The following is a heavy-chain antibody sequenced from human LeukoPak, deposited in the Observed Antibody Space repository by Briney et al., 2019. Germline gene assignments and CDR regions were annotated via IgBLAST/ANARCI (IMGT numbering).Heavy chain of an antibody. J-gene: IGHJ4*02. D-gene: IGHD6-19*01. Sequence: GASVKVSCKASGGTFTSYAFSWVRQAPGQGLEWMGGIIPIFGTANYAQKFQGRVTITADKSTSTAYMELSSLRSEDTAVYYCARDLGSGWYGNYFDYWGQGTLVTVSS. CDR1: GGTFTSYA. CDR2: IIPIFGTA. CDR3: ARDLGSGWYGNYFDY. V-gene: IGHV1-69*06.